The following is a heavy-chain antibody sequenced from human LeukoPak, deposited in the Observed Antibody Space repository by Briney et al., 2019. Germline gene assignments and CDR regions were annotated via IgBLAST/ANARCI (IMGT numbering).Heavy chain of an antibody. Sequence: GGSLRLSCAASGFTFSNAWMSWVRQAPGKGLEWVGRIKSKTDGGTTDYAAPVKGRFTISRDDSKNTLYLQMNSLKTEDTAVYYCTTDIVVVPPYMDVWGKGTTVTASS. CDR3: TTDIVVVPPYMDV. CDR1: GFTFSNAW. D-gene: IGHD2-2*01. CDR2: IKSKTDGGTT. J-gene: IGHJ6*03. V-gene: IGHV3-15*01.